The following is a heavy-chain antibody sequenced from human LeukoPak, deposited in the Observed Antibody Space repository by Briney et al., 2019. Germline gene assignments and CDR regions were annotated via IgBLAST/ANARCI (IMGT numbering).Heavy chain of an antibody. V-gene: IGHV1-3*01. D-gene: IGHD2-21*02. CDR1: GYTFTSYA. Sequence: ASVKVSCMASGYTFTSYAMHWVRQAPGQRLEWMGWINAGNGNTKYSQKFQGRDTITRDTSASTAYMELSSLRSEDTAVYYCARSSVGYFCGGDCNEYFQHWGQGTLVTVSS. CDR3: ARSSVGYFCGGDCNEYFQH. J-gene: IGHJ1*01. CDR2: INAGNGNT.